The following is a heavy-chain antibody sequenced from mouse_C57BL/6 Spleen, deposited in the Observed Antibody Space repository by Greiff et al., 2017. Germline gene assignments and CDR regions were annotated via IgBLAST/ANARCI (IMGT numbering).Heavy chain of an antibody. J-gene: IGHJ4*01. V-gene: IGHV5-4*01. Sequence: EVQRVESGGGLVKPGGSLKLSCAASGFTFSSYAMSWVRQTPEKRLEWVATISDGSSYTYFPDNVKGRFTISRDNAKNNLYLQMSHLKSEDTAMYYCARGKDAMDYWGQGTSVTVSS. CDR2: ISDGSSYT. CDR1: GFTFSSYA. CDR3: ARGKDAMDY.